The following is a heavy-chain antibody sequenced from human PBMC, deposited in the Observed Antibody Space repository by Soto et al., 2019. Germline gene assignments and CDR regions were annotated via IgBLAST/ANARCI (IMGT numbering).Heavy chain of an antibody. CDR2: INPNSGDT. CDR3: ARGGPMVRGSMDV. CDR1: GYTFTGYY. Sequence: GASVKVSCKASGYTFTGYYMHWVRQAPGQGLEWMGWINPNSGDTNYAQKFQGRVTMTRDTSISTAPMELSRLRSDDTAVYYCARGGPMVRGSMDVWGQGTTVTAP. J-gene: IGHJ6*02. V-gene: IGHV1-2*02. D-gene: IGHD3-10*01.